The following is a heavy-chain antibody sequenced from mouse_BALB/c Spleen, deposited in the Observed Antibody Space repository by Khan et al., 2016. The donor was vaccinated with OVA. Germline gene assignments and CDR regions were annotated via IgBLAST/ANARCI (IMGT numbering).Heavy chain of an antibody. CDR3: SRFYDGYYSTVDY. J-gene: IGHJ4*01. Sequence: VQLQESGPGLVAPSQSLSITCTVSGFSLTTYGVHWVRQPPGKGLEWLGVIWAGGDTNYNSALMSRLSISKDNSKSQVFLKMNCLQTDDTAMYYCSRFYDGYYSTVDYWGQGTSDTVSS. CDR1: GFSLTTYG. CDR2: IWAGGDT. V-gene: IGHV2-9*02. D-gene: IGHD2-3*01.